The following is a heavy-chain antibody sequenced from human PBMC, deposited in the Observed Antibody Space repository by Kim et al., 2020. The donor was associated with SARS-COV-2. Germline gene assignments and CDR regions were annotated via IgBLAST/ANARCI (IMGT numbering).Heavy chain of an antibody. CDR1: GFTFDDYA. CDR3: AKDLSGSGSDDAFDI. V-gene: IGHV3-9*01. J-gene: IGHJ3*02. CDR2: ISWNSGSI. Sequence: GGSLRLSCAASGFTFDDYAMHWVRQAPGKGLEWVSGISWNSGSIGYADSVKGRFTISRDNAKNSLYLQMNSLRAEDTALYYCAKDLSGSGSDDAFDIWGQGTMVTVSS. D-gene: IGHD5-12*01.